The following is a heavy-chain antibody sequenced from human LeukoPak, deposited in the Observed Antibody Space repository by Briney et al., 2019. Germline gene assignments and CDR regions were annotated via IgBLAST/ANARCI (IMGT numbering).Heavy chain of an antibody. CDR1: VYTFTSYD. D-gene: IGHD5-18*01. CDR2: MNPNSGNT. Sequence: ASVKVSCKASVYTFTSYDINWVRPATGQGREWMGWMNPNSGNTRYAQKFQGRVTITRNTSISTAYMELSSLRSEDTAVYYCARGRGYSYGNFDYWGQGTLVTVSS. J-gene: IGHJ4*02. CDR3: ARGRGYSYGNFDY. V-gene: IGHV1-8*03.